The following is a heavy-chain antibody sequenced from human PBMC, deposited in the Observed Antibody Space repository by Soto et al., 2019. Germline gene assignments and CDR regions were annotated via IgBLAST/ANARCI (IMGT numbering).Heavy chain of an antibody. CDR2: IDATGTGP. Sequence: LRLSCAASGFTFSNYAMTWVRQAPGEGLEWVSSIDATGTGPYFADSVKGRFAISRDNSKNTLYLQMNSLRAEDTAVYYRAKAVADFWRGYYTGPAPLDHYFDYWGLGTLVTVSS. CDR1: GFTFSNYA. CDR3: AKAVADFWRGYYTGPAPLDHYFDY. D-gene: IGHD3-3*01. J-gene: IGHJ4*02. V-gene: IGHV3-23*01.